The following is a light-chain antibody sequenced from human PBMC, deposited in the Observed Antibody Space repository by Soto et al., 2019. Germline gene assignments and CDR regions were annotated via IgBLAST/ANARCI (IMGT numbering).Light chain of an antibody. Sequence: EILMTQSPATLSVSPGDSATLSCRASRSVDTDLAWYQQKPGQAPRLLVFATSARATGVPDRFRGSRSGTDFTLTFSSLQPEDSATYYCHQYYNRPPWTFGQGTKVEI. V-gene: IGKV3-15*01. CDR3: HQYYNRPPWT. CDR2: ATS. J-gene: IGKJ1*01. CDR1: RSVDTD.